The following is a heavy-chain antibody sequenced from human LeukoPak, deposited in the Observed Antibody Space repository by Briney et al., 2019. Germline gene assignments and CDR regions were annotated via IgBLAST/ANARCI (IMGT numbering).Heavy chain of an antibody. J-gene: IGHJ4*02. V-gene: IGHV4-38-2*01. CDR2: IYHSGST. D-gene: IGHD6-6*01. CDR1: GYSISSGYY. CDR3: ARKTVGEQLVAFDY. Sequence: SETLSLTXAVSGYSISSGYYWDWIRQPPGKGLERIGSIYHSGSTYYNPSLKSRVTISVGTSKNQFSLKLSSVTAADTAVYYCARKTVGEQLVAFDYWGQGTLVTVSS.